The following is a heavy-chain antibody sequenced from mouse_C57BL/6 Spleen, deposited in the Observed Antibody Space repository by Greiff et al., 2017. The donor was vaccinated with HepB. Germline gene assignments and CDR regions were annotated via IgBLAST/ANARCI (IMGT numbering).Heavy chain of an antibody. CDR2: ISSGSSTI. Sequence: EVQLVESGGGLVKPGGSLKLSCAASGFTFSDYGLHWVRQAPEKGLEWVAYISSGSSTIYYADTVKGRFTISRVNAKNTLFLQMTRRRSEDTAMYYCAATGDVDYWGQGTTLTVSS. D-gene: IGHD1-1*01. CDR3: AATGDVDY. J-gene: IGHJ2*01. CDR1: GFTFSDYG. V-gene: IGHV5-17*01.